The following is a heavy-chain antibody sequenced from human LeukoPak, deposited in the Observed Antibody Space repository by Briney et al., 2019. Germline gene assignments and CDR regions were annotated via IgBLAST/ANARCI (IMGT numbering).Heavy chain of an antibody. CDR2: INHSGST. D-gene: IGHD7-27*01. V-gene: IGHV4-34*01. J-gene: IGHJ4*02. CDR1: GGSFSGYY. CDR3: ASFISGAPFYYFDC. Sequence: TSETLSLTCAVYGGSFSGYYWSWIRQPPGKGLEWIGEINHSGSTNYNPSLKSRVTISVDTSKNQFSLKLSSVTAADTAVYYCASFISGAPFYYFDCWGQGTLVTVSS.